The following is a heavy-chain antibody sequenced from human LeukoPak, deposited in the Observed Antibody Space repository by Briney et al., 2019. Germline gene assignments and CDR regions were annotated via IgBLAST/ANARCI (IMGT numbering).Heavy chain of an antibody. CDR2: INPRGGST. CDR1: GYTFTSYY. V-gene: IGHV1-46*01. Sequence: ASVKVSCKTSGYTFTSYYIHWVRQAPGQGLEWRGIINPRGGSTRYAEKFQGRGTMTRDMSTSTVYMELSSLRSEDTAVFYCARDTPYDTSGYYFDYWGQGTLVTVSS. D-gene: IGHD3-22*01. CDR3: ARDTPYDTSGYYFDY. J-gene: IGHJ4*02.